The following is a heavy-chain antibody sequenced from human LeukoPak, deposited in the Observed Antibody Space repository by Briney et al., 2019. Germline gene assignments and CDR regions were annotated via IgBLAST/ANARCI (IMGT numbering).Heavy chain of an antibody. J-gene: IGHJ4*02. CDR2: IWYDGSNK. D-gene: IGHD6-6*01. V-gene: IGHV3-33*01. Sequence: GGSLRLSCAASGFTFSSYGMHWVRQAPGKGLEWVAVIWYDGSNKYYADSVKGRFTISRDNSKNTLYLQMNSLSAEDTAVHYCARGGVAARGGKTYYLDYWGQGTLVTVSS. CDR1: GFTFSSYG. CDR3: ARGGVAARGGKTYYLDY.